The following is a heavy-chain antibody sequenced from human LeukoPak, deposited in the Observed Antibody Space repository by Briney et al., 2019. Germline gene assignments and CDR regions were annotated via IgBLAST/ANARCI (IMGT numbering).Heavy chain of an antibody. V-gene: IGHV4-59*01. J-gene: IGHJ5*02. CDR2: IYYSGST. D-gene: IGHD6-13*01. CDR1: GGSISGYY. CDR3: ARGCSAGTPHNWFDP. Sequence: SETLSLTCTVSGGSISGYYWSWIRQPPGKGLEWIGYIYYSGSTNYNPSLKSRVAISVDTSKNQFSLKLSSVTAADTAVYYCARGCSAGTPHNWFDPWGQGTLVTVSS.